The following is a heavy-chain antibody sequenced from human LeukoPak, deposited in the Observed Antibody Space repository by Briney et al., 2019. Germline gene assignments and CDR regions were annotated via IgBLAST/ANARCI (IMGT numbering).Heavy chain of an antibody. CDR2: IYFSGDT. Sequence: PSETLSLTCTVSGDSISSGGHYWGWIRQTPGKRLEWIGNIYFSGDTSYNPSLKSRLTMSVDTSKNQLFLNLDSVTAADTAVYYCVRGGYSGYDFIVLWGQGTLVTVSS. V-gene: IGHV4-39*07. J-gene: IGHJ4*02. CDR3: VRGGYSGYDFIVL. CDR1: GDSISSGGHY. D-gene: IGHD5-12*01.